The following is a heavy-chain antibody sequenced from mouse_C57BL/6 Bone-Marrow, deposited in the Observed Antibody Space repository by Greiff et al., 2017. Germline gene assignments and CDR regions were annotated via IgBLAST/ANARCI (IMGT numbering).Heavy chain of an antibody. CDR3: ARSDPYYYGSSPYFAY. J-gene: IGHJ3*01. V-gene: IGHV2-6*03. CDR2: IWSDGST. Sequence: VQLQESGPGLVAPSQSLSITCTASGFSFTSYGVHWVRQPPGKGLEWLVVIWSDGSTTYNSALIPRLGTNTDNSKSQVFLKMNSLQTADTAMYYCARSDPYYYGSSPYFAYWGQGTMVTVSA. D-gene: IGHD1-1*01. CDR1: GFSFTSYG.